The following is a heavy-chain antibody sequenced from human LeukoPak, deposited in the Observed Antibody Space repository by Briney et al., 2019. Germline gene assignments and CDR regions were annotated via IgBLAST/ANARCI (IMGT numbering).Heavy chain of an antibody. V-gene: IGHV3-7*01. CDR2: INLDGSEK. CDR1: GFTFSNYW. Sequence: GGSLRLSCAAPGFTFSNYWMTWVRQAPGKGLEWVANINLDGSEKYYVDSVKGRFTISRDNAKNSLYLQMNSLRAEDTAVYYCARSLDYWGQGTLVTVSS. CDR3: ARSLDY. J-gene: IGHJ4*02.